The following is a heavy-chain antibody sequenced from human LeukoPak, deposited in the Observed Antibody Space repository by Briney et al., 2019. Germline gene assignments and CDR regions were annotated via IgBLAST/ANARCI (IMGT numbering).Heavy chain of an antibody. CDR2: MWYDGSNK. D-gene: IGHD4-11*01. J-gene: IGHJ4*02. Sequence: PGGSLRLSCAASGFTFNSSGMHWVRQAPGKGLEWVAVMWYDGSNKYYADSVKGRFTISRDDSKNTLYLQMNSLRAEDTAMYYCARGLPPVMKYYFDYWGQGTLVTVSS. V-gene: IGHV3-33*01. CDR3: ARGLPPVMKYYFDY. CDR1: GFTFNSSG.